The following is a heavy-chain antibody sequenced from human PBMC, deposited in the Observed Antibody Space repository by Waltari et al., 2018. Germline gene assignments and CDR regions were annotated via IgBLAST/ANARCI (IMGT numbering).Heavy chain of an antibody. D-gene: IGHD3-3*01. Sequence: QVHLVQSGAEVKKPGASVLVSCRPAGDTFSASYIYWVRQAPGQGLEWMGGMNPKSGATNTAQKYQGMVTMTRDTSTSTVYMELGGLTSDDTAIYYCARDLFPNFWSGYGFDIWGQGTKVIVSS. CDR1: GDTFSASY. V-gene: IGHV1-2*02. CDR3: ARDLFPNFWSGYGFDI. CDR2: MNPKSGAT. J-gene: IGHJ3*02.